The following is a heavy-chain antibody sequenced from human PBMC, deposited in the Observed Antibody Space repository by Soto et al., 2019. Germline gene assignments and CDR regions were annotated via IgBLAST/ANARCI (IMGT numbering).Heavy chain of an antibody. Sequence: ASVKVSFKASGYTFTSYDINWVRQATGQGLEWMGWMNPNSGNTGYAQKFQGRVTMTRNTSISTAYMELSSLRSEDTAVYYCAREVAAAGTRGMDVWGQGTTVTVSS. V-gene: IGHV1-8*01. J-gene: IGHJ6*02. CDR3: AREVAAAGTRGMDV. CDR2: MNPNSGNT. CDR1: GYTFTSYD. D-gene: IGHD6-13*01.